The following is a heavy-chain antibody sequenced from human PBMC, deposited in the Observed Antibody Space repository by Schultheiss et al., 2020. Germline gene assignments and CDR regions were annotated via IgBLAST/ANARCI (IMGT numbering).Heavy chain of an antibody. D-gene: IGHD3-22*01. V-gene: IGHV3-33*08. CDR1: GFTFSSYD. CDR2: ILYDGSNE. CDR3: ARASQRLYDSSGYNYYYYYGMDV. J-gene: IGHJ6*02. Sequence: GGSLRLSCAASGFTFSSYDMHWVRQAPGKGLEWVALILYDGSNEYYADSVKGRFTISRDNSKNTLYLQMNSLRAEDTAVYYCARASQRLYDSSGYNYYYYYGMDVWGQGTTVTVSS.